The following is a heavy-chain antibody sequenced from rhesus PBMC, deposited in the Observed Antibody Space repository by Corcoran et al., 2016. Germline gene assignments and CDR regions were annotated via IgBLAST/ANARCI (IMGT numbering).Heavy chain of an antibody. Sequence: QVQLQESGPGLVKPSETLSLTCAVSGYSISSGYGWSWIRAPPGKGLGWIGLFGGSSGSTNDNPSLKSRVTISKDTSKNQFSRKLSSVTAADTAVYYCARGEVGGSFDVWGAGVLVTVSS. CDR3: ARGEVGGSFDV. V-gene: IGHV4-127*01. D-gene: IGHD5-42*01. CDR1: GYSISSGYG. J-gene: IGHJ5-1*01. CDR2: FGGSSGST.